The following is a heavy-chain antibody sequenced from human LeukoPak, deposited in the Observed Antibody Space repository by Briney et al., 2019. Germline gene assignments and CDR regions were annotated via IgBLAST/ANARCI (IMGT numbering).Heavy chain of an antibody. CDR3: ARGVGGSHR. Sequence: PSETLSLTCAVYGGSFSGYYWSWIRQPPGKGLEWIGEINHSGSTNYNPSLKSRVTISVDTSKNQFSLKLSSVTAADTAVYYCARGVGGSHRWGQGTLVTVSS. CDR2: INHSGST. V-gene: IGHV4-34*01. J-gene: IGHJ4*02. D-gene: IGHD1-26*01. CDR1: GGSFSGYY.